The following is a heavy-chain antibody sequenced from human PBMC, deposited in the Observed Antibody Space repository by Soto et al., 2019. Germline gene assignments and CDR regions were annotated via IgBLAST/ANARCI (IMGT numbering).Heavy chain of an antibody. CDR1: GYSFTTYW. CDR3: ATGRYCSSTSCYNFFDY. J-gene: IGHJ4*02. CDR2: IYPGDSDT. D-gene: IGHD2-2*02. Sequence: PGESLKISCKGSGYSFTTYWIGWVRQMPGKGLEWMGIIYPGDSDTRYSPSFRGQVTISADKSISTAYLQWSSLKASDTAMYYCATGRYCSSTSCYNFFDYWGQGTLVTVSS. V-gene: IGHV5-51*01.